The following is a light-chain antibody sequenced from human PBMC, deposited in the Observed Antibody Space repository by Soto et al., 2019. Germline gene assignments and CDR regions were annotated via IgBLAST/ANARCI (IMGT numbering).Light chain of an antibody. CDR3: CSDAPSDVV. CDR1: PSDVGGSNS. J-gene: IGLJ2*01. CDR2: DVN. V-gene: IGLV2-8*01. Sequence: QSALTQPPSASGSPGQSVTISCTGTPSDVGGSNSVSWYQQHPGKAPNLMIYDVNKRPSGVHDRFSGSKSGNTASLTVSGLQAADESYYFCCSDAPSDVVFGGGARLTVL.